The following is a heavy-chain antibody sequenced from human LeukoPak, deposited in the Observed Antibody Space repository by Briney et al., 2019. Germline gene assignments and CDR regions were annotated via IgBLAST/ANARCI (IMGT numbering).Heavy chain of an antibody. CDR1: GGSISSSNW. CDR3: ARVSSSGWYGGNWFDP. J-gene: IGHJ5*02. CDR2: IYHSGST. D-gene: IGHD6-19*01. V-gene: IGHV4-4*02. Sequence: PSGTLSLTCAVSGGSISSSNWWNWVRPPPGKGLEWVGEIYHSGSTIYNPSLKSRVTMSLDKSKNQFSLKLSSVTAADTAVYYCARVSSSGWYGGNWFDPWGQGTLVTVSS.